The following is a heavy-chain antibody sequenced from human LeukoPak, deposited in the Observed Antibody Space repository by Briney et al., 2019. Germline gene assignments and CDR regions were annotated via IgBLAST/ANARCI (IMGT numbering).Heavy chain of an antibody. Sequence: ASVKVSCKASGYTFTSYDINWVRRATGQGLEWMGWISAYNGNTNYAQKLQGRVTMTTDTSTSTAYMELRSLRSDDTAVYYCARGASYCSSTSCYTGWFDPWGQGTLVTVSS. D-gene: IGHD2-2*02. CDR1: GYTFTSYD. CDR3: ARGASYCSSTSCYTGWFDP. V-gene: IGHV1-18*01. CDR2: ISAYNGNT. J-gene: IGHJ5*02.